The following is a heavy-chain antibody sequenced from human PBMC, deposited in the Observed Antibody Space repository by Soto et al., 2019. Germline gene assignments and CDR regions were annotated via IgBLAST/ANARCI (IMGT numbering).Heavy chain of an antibody. V-gene: IGHV3-21*01. D-gene: IGHD2-15*01. CDR3: ARGSSSGYCSGGSCSLWYFQH. Sequence: EVQLVESGGGLVQPGGSLRLSCAASGFTFSSYSMNWVRQAPGKGLEWVSSISSSSSYIYYADSVKGRFTISRDNAKNSLYLQMNSLRAEDTAVYYCARGSSSGYCSGGSCSLWYFQHWGQGTLVTVSS. J-gene: IGHJ1*01. CDR1: GFTFSSYS. CDR2: ISSSSSYI.